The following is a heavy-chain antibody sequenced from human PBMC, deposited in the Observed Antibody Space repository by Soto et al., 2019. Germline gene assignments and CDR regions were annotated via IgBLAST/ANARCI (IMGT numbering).Heavy chain of an antibody. D-gene: IGHD4-17*01. CDR3: ARSIGGDPYYFDY. CDR2: IYYSGST. J-gene: IGHJ4*02. CDR1: GGSISSYY. Sequence: SETLSLTCTVSGGSISSYYWSRIRQPPGKGLEWIGYIYYSGSTNYNPSLKSRVTISVDTSKNQFSLKLSSVTAADTAVYYCARSIGGDPYYFDYWGQGTLVTVSS. V-gene: IGHV4-59*01.